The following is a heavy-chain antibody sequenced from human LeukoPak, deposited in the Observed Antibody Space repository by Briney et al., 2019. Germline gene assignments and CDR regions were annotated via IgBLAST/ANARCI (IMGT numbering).Heavy chain of an antibody. Sequence: GGSLRLSCAASGFTFDDYAMSWVRQAPGKGLEWVSAISGSGGSTYYADSVKGRFTISRDNSKNTLYLQMNSLRAEDTAVYYCAKDSAAMVPAPDAFDIWGQGTMVTVSP. CDR3: AKDSAAMVPAPDAFDI. D-gene: IGHD5-18*01. CDR1: GFTFDDYA. V-gene: IGHV3-23*01. CDR2: ISGSGGST. J-gene: IGHJ3*02.